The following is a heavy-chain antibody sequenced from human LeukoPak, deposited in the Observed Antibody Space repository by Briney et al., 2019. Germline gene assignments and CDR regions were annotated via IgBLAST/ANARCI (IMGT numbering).Heavy chain of an antibody. Sequence: ASVKVSCKASVYTFSTYYIHWVRQAPGQGLEWMGIINPSDYSTTSAQKFQGRVTMTKDTSTSTVYMDLSSLRSDDTAVYYCAYESSGPFTNWGQGTLVTVSS. CDR1: VYTFSTYY. CDR2: INPSDYST. D-gene: IGHD6-19*01. V-gene: IGHV1-46*01. CDR3: AYESSGPFTN. J-gene: IGHJ4*02.